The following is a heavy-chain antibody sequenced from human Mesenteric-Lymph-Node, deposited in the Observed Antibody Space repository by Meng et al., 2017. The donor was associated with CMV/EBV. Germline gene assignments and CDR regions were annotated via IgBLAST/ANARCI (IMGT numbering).Heavy chain of an antibody. Sequence: AVYGGSFSGYYWSLIRQPPGKGLEWIGEINHSGSTNYNPSLKSRVTISVDTSKNQFSLKLSSVTAADTAVYYCARGGGGYGDYSDYWGQGTTVTVLL. J-gene: IGHJ4*03. CDR1: GGSFSGYY. V-gene: IGHV4-34*01. CDR3: ARGGGGYGDYSDY. CDR2: INHSGST. D-gene: IGHD4-17*01.